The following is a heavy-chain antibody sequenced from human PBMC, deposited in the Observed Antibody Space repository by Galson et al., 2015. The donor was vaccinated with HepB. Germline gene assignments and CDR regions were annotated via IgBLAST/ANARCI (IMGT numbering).Heavy chain of an antibody. D-gene: IGHD1-14*01. CDR2: IIPILGIA. CDR3: ARRGPPNYYYYMDV. Sequence: SVKVSCKASGGTFSSYAISWVRQAPGQGLEWMGGIIPILGIANYAQKFQGRVTITADKSTSTAYMELSSLRSEDTAVYYCARRGPPNYYYYMDVWGKGTTVTVSS. V-gene: IGHV1-69*10. J-gene: IGHJ6*03. CDR1: GGTFSSYA.